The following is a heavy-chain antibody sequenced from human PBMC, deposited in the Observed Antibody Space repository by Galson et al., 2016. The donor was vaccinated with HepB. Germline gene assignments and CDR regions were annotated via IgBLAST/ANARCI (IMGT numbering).Heavy chain of an antibody. D-gene: IGHD3-22*01. J-gene: IGHJ2*01. CDR1: GYTLTESS. Sequence: SVKVSCKVSGYTLTESSMHWVRQAPGKGLEWMGGFDPEDGETIYAQKFQGRVTMTEDTSTDTAYMELSSLRSEDTAVYYCATASYYDSSGYYKSNWYFDRWGRGTLVTVSS. CDR3: ATASYYDSSGYYKSNWYFDR. CDR2: FDPEDGET. V-gene: IGHV1-24*01.